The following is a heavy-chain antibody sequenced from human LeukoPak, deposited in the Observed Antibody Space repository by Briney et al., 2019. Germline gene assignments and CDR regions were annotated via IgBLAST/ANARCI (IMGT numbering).Heavy chain of an antibody. V-gene: IGHV3-30*02. J-gene: IGHJ1*01. CDR1: GFTFSSYG. CDR2: IRYDGSDK. CDR3: AKEDCSGGSCYRYFQY. D-gene: IGHD2-15*01. Sequence: PGGSLRLSCAASGFTFSSYGMHWVRQAPGRGLEWVAFIRYDGSDKYYADSVKGRFTIFRDNSKNTLYLQMNSLRAEDTAVYYCAKEDCSGGSCYRYFQYWGQGSLVTVSS.